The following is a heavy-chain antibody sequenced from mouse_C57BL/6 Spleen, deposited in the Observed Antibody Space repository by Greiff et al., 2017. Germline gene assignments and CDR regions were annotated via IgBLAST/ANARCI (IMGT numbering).Heavy chain of an antibody. CDR2: IDPEDGET. CDR3: SSLRYYFDY. CDR1: GFNIKDYY. V-gene: IGHV14-2*01. D-gene: IGHD1-1*01. J-gene: IGHJ2*01. Sequence: EVQLQQSGAELVKPGASVKLSCPASGFNIKDYYLHWVKQRTEQGLEWIGRIDPEDGETKYAPKFQAKGTIPADTSSNTAYLPLSSLTAEDTAVYYWSSLRYYFDYWGQGTTLTVSS.